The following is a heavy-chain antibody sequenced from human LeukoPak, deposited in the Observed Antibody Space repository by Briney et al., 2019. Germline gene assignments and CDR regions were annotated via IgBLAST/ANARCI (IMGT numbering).Heavy chain of an antibody. V-gene: IGHV3-7*01. CDR1: GFTFSSYW. CDR2: IKQDGSEK. CDR3: AREYSYGDLDY. J-gene: IGHJ4*02. Sequence: GGSLRLSCAASGFTFSSYWMSWVRQAPGKGLEWVANIKQDGSEKYYVDSVKGRFTISRDNAKNSLYLQTNSLRAEDTAVYYCAREYSYGDLDYWGQGTLVTVSS. D-gene: IGHD5-18*01.